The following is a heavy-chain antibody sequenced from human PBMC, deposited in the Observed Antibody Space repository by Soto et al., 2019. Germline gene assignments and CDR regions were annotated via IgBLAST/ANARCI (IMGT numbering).Heavy chain of an antibody. CDR1: GYTFTSYG. Sequence: ASVKVSCKASGYTFTSYGISWVRQAPGQGLEWMGWISAYNGNINYAQKLQGRVTMTTDTSTSTAYMELRSLRSDDTAVYYCARDGRIVVVPAGRDYYYYGMDVWGQGTTVNV. CDR3: ARDGRIVVVPAGRDYYYYGMDV. D-gene: IGHD2-2*01. V-gene: IGHV1-18*04. J-gene: IGHJ6*02. CDR2: ISAYNGNI.